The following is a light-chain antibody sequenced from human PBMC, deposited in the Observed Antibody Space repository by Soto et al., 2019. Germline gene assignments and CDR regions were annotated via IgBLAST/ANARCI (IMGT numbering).Light chain of an antibody. Sequence: DIQMTQSPSTLSASVGDRVTITCRASQSISSWLAWYQLKPGKAPKLLIYRASTLQSGVPSRFGGSGSGTEVTLTISSLQPDDFAAYYCQQYNSSPLTFGGGTKVEIK. V-gene: IGKV1-5*03. CDR2: RAS. CDR3: QQYNSSPLT. J-gene: IGKJ4*01. CDR1: QSISSW.